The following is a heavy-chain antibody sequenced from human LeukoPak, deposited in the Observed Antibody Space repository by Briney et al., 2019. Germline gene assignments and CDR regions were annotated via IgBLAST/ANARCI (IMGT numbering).Heavy chain of an antibody. D-gene: IGHD2-15*01. J-gene: IGHJ4*02. V-gene: IGHV3-66*01. CDR3: TKLSGGKMFDY. Sequence: PGGSLRLSCAASGFTVSDKSMTWVRQAQGKGLEWVSVIYSGGSTSYTDSVKGRFIISRDNSKNTLYLQMNSLRAADTAVYYCTKLSGGKMFDYWGQGTLVTVSS. CDR2: IYSGGST. CDR1: GFTVSDKS.